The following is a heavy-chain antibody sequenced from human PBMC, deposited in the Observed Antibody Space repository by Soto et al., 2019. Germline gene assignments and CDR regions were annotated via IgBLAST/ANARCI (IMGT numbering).Heavy chain of an antibody. Sequence: QVQLVESGGGVVQPGRSLRLSCAASGFTFSSYGMHWVRQAPGKGLEWVAVIWYDGSNKYYADSVKGRFTISRDNSKNTRYLQMNSLRAEDTAVSYCARDLAAAGPDYWGQGTLVTVSS. CDR1: GFTFSSYG. D-gene: IGHD6-13*01. V-gene: IGHV3-33*01. CDR3: ARDLAAAGPDY. J-gene: IGHJ4*02. CDR2: IWYDGSNK.